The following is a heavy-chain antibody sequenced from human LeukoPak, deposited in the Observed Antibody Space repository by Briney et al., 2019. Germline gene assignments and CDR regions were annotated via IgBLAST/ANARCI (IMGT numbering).Heavy chain of an antibody. CDR2: INPNSGGT. CDR3: ARDPGSYYPTWFDP. CDR1: GYTFTGYY. J-gene: IGHJ5*02. Sequence: ASVKVSCKASGYTFTGYYMHWVRQAPGQGLKWMGWINPNSGGTNYAQKFQGRVTMTRDTSISTAYMELSRLRSDDTAVYYCARDPGSYYPTWFDPWGQGTLVTVSS. V-gene: IGHV1-2*02. D-gene: IGHD3-10*01.